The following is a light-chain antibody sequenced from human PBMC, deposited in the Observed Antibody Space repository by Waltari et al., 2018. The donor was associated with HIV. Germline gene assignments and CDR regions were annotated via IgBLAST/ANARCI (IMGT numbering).Light chain of an antibody. CDR1: SSNIGAASH. J-gene: IGLJ3*02. V-gene: IGLV1-40*01. CDR3: QSYDSSLSAWV. Sequence: QSVLTQPPSLSGAPGQTVTISCTGTSSNIGAASHVHWYQQLPGTAPKLLIYGNTIRPSGVPDRFSGSKSGTSASLAITGLQADDEADYYCQSYDSSLSAWVFGGGTKLTVL. CDR2: GNT.